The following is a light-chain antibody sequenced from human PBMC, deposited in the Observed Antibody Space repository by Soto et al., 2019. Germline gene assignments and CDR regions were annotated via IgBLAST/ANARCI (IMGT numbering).Light chain of an antibody. V-gene: IGLV2-8*01. CDR3: SSYAGSNNWV. CDR1: SSDIGGYNY. CDR2: EVS. J-gene: IGLJ7*01. Sequence: QSVLTQPPSASGSPGQSVTISCTGTSSDIGGYNYVSWYQHHPGKAPKLLISEVSKRPSGVPDRFSGSKSANTASLTVSGLQAEDEADYYCSSYAGSNNWVFGGGTQLTVL.